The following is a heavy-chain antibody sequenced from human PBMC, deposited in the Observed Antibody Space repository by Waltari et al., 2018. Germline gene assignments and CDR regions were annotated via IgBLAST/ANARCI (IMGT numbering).Heavy chain of an antibody. Sequence: EVQLVESGGGLVQPGGSLRLSCAAAGFTLSRYWMSWVRQAPGNGLEWVAKIKEDGSEKDYVDSVKGRFTISRDNAKNSLYLQMDSLRAEDTAVYYCATMGVGRFDYWGQGTLVTVSS. V-gene: IGHV3-7*01. CDR2: IKEDGSEK. D-gene: IGHD2-8*01. CDR3: ATMGVGRFDY. CDR1: GFTLSRYW. J-gene: IGHJ4*02.